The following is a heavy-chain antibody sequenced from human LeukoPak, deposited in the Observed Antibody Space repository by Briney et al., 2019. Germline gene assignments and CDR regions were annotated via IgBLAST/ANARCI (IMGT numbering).Heavy chain of an antibody. J-gene: IGHJ4*02. D-gene: IGHD6-6*01. CDR2: ITTYNGNT. CDR1: GYTFTSYS. V-gene: IGHV1-18*01. CDR3: AKDRWRDGSSSFDN. Sequence: ASVKVSCKSSGYTFTSYSINWVRQAPGQGLEWMGWITTYNGNTNYAQKLQGRVTMTTDTSTSTAYMELRSLRSDDTAVYYCAKDRWRDGSSSFDNWGQGTLVTVSS.